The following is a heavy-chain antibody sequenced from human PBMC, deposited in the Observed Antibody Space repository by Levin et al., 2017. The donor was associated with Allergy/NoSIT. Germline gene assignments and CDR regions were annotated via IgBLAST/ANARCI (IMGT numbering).Heavy chain of an antibody. CDR2: ISGNGGST. J-gene: IGHJ3*02. CDR3: AKGHYYDSSGYLYKSDAFDI. V-gene: IGHV3-23*01. D-gene: IGHD3-22*01. Sequence: QPGGSLRLSCAASGFTFSSYAMIWVRQAPGKGLEWVSTISGNGGSTYYGDSVKGRFTISRDNPKNTLYLQVNSLRAEDTAVYYCAKGHYYDSSGYLYKSDAFDIWGQGTMVTVSS. CDR1: GFTFSSYA.